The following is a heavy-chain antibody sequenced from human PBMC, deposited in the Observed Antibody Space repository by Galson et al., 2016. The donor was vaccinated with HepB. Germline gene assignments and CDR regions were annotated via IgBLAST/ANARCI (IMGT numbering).Heavy chain of an antibody. V-gene: IGHV3-64D*06. CDR3: VKPLGYCSSTSCYHWYFDL. J-gene: IGHJ2*01. D-gene: IGHD2-2*01. CDR1: GFTFSSYA. CDR2: ISSNGDIT. Sequence: SLRLSCAASGFTFSSYAMHWVRQAPGKGLEYVSAISSNGDITYCADSVKGRFTISRDNSKNTLYLQMSSLRAEDTAVYYCVKPLGYCSSTSCYHWYFDLWGRGTLVTVSS.